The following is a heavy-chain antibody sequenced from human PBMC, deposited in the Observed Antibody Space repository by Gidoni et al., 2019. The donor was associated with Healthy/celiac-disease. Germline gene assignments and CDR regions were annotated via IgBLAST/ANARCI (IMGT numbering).Heavy chain of an antibody. CDR3: TRRGYSSSWYPEVDY. CDR1: GFTFSCSA. D-gene: IGHD6-13*01. J-gene: IGHJ4*02. V-gene: IGHV3-73*02. CDR2: IRSKANSYAT. Sequence: EVQLVESGGGLVQPGGSLKLSCAASGFTFSCSAMHWVRKASGKGLEWVGRIRSKANSYATAYAASVKGRFTISRDDSKNTAYLQMNSLKTEDTAVYYCTRRGYSSSWYPEVDYWGQGTLVTVSS.